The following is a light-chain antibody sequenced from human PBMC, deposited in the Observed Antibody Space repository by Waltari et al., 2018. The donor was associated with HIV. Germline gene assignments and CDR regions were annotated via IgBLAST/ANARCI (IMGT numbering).Light chain of an antibody. Sequence: DIQMTQSPSTLSASVGDRVTITCRASQTINNQWLAWYQQKPGQAPKLLIYKASVLDSGVPSRFSGSGSGTEFTLTISSLQPDDFVTYCCQQYNLFSWTFGHGTKVDIK. CDR1: QTINNQW. J-gene: IGKJ1*01. CDR3: QQYNLFSWT. V-gene: IGKV1-5*03. CDR2: KAS.